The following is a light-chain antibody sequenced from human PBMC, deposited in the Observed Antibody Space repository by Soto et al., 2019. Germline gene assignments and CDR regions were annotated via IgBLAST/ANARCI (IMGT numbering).Light chain of an antibody. CDR1: QSISSPY. Sequence: TLSSCPGGRAISSCSASQSISSPYLAWYQQKPGQAPRLLIDGASSRATCIPDRFSGSGAGTDLTLTISTLEPEDFAVYYCQQYGSSPRTFGQGTKVDIK. J-gene: IGKJ1*01. V-gene: IGKV3-20*01. CDR2: GAS. CDR3: QQYGSSPRT.